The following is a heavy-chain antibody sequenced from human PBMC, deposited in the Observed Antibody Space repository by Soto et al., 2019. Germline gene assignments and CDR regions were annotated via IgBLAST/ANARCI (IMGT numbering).Heavy chain of an antibody. V-gene: IGHV3-30*18. CDR1: GFTFSSYG. Sequence: GGSLRLSCAASGFTFSSYGMHWVRQAPGKGLEWVAVISYDGSNKHYADSVKGRFTISRDNSKNTLYLQMNSLRAEDTAVYYCAKSSSDTYINYDISPLLDVWGQGTTVTDSS. CDR3: AKSSSDTYINYDISPLLDV. J-gene: IGHJ6*02. CDR2: ISYDGSNK. D-gene: IGHD3-9*01.